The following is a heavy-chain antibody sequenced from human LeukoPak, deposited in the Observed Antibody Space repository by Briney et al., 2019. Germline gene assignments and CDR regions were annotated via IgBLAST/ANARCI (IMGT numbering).Heavy chain of an antibody. CDR1: GYTFTSYG. Sequence: ASVKVSCKASGYTFTSYGISWVRQAPGQGLEWMGWISAYNGNTNYAQNLQGRVTMTTETSTSTAYMDLRSLRSEDTAVYYCARDQMWESNWFDPWGQGTLVTVSS. D-gene: IGHD1-26*01. J-gene: IGHJ5*02. CDR3: ARDQMWESNWFDP. CDR2: ISAYNGNT. V-gene: IGHV1-18*01.